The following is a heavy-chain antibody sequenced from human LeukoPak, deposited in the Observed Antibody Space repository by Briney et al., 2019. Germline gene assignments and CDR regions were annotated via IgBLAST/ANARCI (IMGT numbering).Heavy chain of an antibody. J-gene: IGHJ3*02. CDR1: GGSISSSSYY. D-gene: IGHD3-10*01. V-gene: IGHV4-39*01. Sequence: SETLSLTCTVSGGSISSSSYYWGWIRQPPGKGLEWIGSIFYSGSTYYNPSLKSRVTISVDTSKNQFSLSLSSVTAADTAVYYCARGYGSGSYWDDAFDIWGQGTMVTVSS. CDR3: ARGYGSGSYWDDAFDI. CDR2: IFYSGST.